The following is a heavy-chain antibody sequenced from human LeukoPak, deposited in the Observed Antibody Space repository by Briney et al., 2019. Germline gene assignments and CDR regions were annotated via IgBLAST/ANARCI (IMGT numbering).Heavy chain of an antibody. CDR3: AKDPSNSIGRMTWFDP. D-gene: IGHD2/OR15-2a*01. V-gene: IGHV1-18*01. CDR1: GYTFTSYD. CDR2: ISCYDGET. Sequence: GASVKVSCKASGYTFTSYDISWVRQAPGQGLEWMGWISCYDGETKYAQKFQGRVTMTTDTSTSTAYMELRSLRSDDTAVYYCAKDPSNSIGRMTWFDPWGQGTLVTVSS. J-gene: IGHJ5*02.